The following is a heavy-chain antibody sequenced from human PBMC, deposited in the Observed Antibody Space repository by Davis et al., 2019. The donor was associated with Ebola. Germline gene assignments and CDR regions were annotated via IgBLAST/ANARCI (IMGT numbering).Heavy chain of an antibody. CDR2: INYSGST. CDR1: GGSFSGYY. V-gene: IGHV4-34*01. Sequence: SETLSLTCAVYGGSFSGYYWSWIRQPPRKGLEWIGEINYSGSTNYNPSLKSRVTISADTSKNQFSLKLSSVTAADTAVYYCARESSGIPGWFDPWGQGTLVTVSS. D-gene: IGHD1-26*01. J-gene: IGHJ5*02. CDR3: ARESSGIPGWFDP.